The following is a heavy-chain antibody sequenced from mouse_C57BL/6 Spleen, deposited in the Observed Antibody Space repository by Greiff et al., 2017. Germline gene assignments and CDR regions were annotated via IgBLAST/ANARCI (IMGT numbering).Heavy chain of an antibody. CDR3: ARSGYYGRGGDYYAMDD. V-gene: IGHV1-54*01. CDR1: GYAFTNYL. D-gene: IGHD1-1*01. Sequence: QVQLKQSGAELVRPGTSVKVSCKASGYAFTNYLIEWVKQRPGQGLEWIGVINPGSGGTNYNEKFKGKATLTADKSSSTAYMQLSSLTSEDSAVYFCARSGYYGRGGDYYAMDDWGQGTSVTVSS. J-gene: IGHJ4*01. CDR2: INPGSGGT.